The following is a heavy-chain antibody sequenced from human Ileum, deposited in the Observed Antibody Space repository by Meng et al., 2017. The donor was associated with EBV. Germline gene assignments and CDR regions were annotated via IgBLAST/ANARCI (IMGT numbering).Heavy chain of an antibody. J-gene: IGHJ5*02. Sequence: QVQLVQSGAEVKKPGASVKVSCRASGYTFNNYGLNWVRQAPGQGLEWMGWISPYIGNTNYAQRFQGRLTLTTDTSTDTAYMELRSLSPDDTAIYYCARDRGQDTVVVVADRGFDPWGQGPLVTVYS. V-gene: IGHV1-18*01. CDR3: ARDRGQDTVVVVADRGFDP. CDR1: GYTFNNYG. D-gene: IGHD2-15*01. CDR2: ISPYIGNT.